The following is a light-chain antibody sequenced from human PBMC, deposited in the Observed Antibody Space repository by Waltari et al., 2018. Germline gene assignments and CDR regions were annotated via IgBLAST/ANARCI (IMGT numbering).Light chain of an antibody. J-gene: IGKJ2*01. V-gene: IGKV1-39*01. CDR3: QQIYSTPAMYT. CDR1: QSISSY. CDR2: AAS. Sequence: DIQMTQSPSSLSASVGDRVTITCRASQSISSYLNWYQQKPGKAPKLQIYAASSLQSGVPSRFSSSGSGTDFTLTISSLQPEDFATYYCQQIYSTPAMYTFGQGTKLEIK.